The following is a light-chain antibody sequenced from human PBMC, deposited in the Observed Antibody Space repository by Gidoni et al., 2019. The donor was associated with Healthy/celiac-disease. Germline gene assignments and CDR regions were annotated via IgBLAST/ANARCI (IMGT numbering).Light chain of an antibody. CDR2: DAS. V-gene: IGKV3-11*01. Sequence: DIVLTQSPATLSLSPGDRATLSCRASPSVSSYLAWYQQKPGQAPRLLIYDASNRATGIPARCSGSGSGTDFTLTISSLEPEDFAGYYCQQRSNWPLTFGGGTKLEIK. CDR3: QQRSNWPLT. J-gene: IGKJ4*01. CDR1: PSVSSY.